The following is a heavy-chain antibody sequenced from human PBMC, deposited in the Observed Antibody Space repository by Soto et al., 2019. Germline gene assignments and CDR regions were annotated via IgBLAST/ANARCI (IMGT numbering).Heavy chain of an antibody. CDR1: GFTFSSYS. J-gene: IGHJ4*02. CDR3: ARDLGGGSYDY. D-gene: IGHD1-26*01. V-gene: IGHV3-48*04. CDR2: ISSSSSTI. Sequence: GGSLRLSCAASGFTFSSYSMNWVRQAPGKGLEWVSYISSSSSTIYYADSVKGRFTISRDNAKNSLYLQMNSLRAEDTAVYYCARDLGGGSYDYWGQGTLVTVSS.